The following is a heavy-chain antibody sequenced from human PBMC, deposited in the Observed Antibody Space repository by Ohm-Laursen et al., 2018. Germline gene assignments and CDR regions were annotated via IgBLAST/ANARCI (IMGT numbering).Heavy chain of an antibody. D-gene: IGHD2-15*01. CDR1: GFSLSTGGVC. J-gene: IGHJ6*02. CDR2: IDWDDGK. V-gene: IGHV2-70*11. Sequence: TQTLTLTCTFSGFSLSTGGVCVSWIRQPPGKALEWLARIDWDDGKYYSTSLKTRLTISKDTSKNQVVLTMTNMDPVDTATYYCAVTDTPRGGGMDVWGQGTTVTVSS. CDR3: AVTDTPRGGGMDV.